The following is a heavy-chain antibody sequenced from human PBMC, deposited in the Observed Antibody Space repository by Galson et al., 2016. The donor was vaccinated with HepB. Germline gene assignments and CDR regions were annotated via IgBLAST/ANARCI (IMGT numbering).Heavy chain of an antibody. D-gene: IGHD1-26*01. CDR2: IYYTGSN. V-gene: IGHV4-39*01. J-gene: IGHJ4*02. Sequence: SETLSLTCIVSGGSISSNSYYWCWIRQPPGKGLGWVGNIYYTGSNYYSPSLKSRVTISVDTSKNQFPLQLSSVTAADTAVYYCATYDSGNYLGFSYWGQGTLVTVSS. CDR1: GGSISSNSYY. CDR3: ATYDSGNYLGFSY.